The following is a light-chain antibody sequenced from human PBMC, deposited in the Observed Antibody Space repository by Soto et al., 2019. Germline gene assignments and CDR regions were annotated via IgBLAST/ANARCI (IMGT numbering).Light chain of an antibody. Sequence: QSVLTQPPSVSGAPGQRVTIPCTGSSSNIGAGYDVHWYQQLPGTAPKLLIYGNSNRPSGVPDRFSGSKSGTSASLAITGLQAEDEADYYCQSYDSSLSEVFGTGTKLTVL. CDR1: SSNIGAGYD. CDR3: QSYDSSLSEV. V-gene: IGLV1-40*01. CDR2: GNS. J-gene: IGLJ1*01.